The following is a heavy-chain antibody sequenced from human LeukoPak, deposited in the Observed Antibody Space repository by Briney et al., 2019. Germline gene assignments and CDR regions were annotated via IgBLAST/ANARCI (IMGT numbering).Heavy chain of an antibody. Sequence: PSETLSLTCTVSGGSISSDGYYWSRIRQPPGEGPEWIGHIQHSGATHYNSSLKSRVTISMDRSKNQFSLNLNSVTAADTAVYYCASPMTFMVRGLHGIEGFNIWGQGTMVTVSS. CDR1: GGSISSDGYY. D-gene: IGHD3-10*01. J-gene: IGHJ3*02. CDR3: ASPMTFMVRGLHGIEGFNI. CDR2: IQHSGAT. V-gene: IGHV4-30-2*01.